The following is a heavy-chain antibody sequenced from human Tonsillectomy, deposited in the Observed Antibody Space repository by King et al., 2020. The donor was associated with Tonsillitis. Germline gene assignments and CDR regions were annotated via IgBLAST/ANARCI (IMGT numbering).Heavy chain of an antibody. CDR1: GVSVISGDYF. CDR3: ARLPLLWFGESGGMDV. J-gene: IGHJ6*02. V-gene: IGHV4-30-4*01. CDR2: IYYSGTT. D-gene: IGHD3-10*01. Sequence: VQLQESGPGLVQPSQTLSLTCTVSGVSVISGDYFWSWIRQPPGKGLECIAYIYYSGTTYYNPSLKSRLTMSIDTTNTNFSLKLNSVAAADTAVYYCARLPLLWFGESGGMDVWGQGTTVTVSS.